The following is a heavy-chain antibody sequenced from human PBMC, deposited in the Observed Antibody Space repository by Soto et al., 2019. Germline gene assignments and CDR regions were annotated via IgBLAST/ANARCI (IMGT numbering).Heavy chain of an antibody. Sequence: SETLSLTCTVSGGSISSYYWSWIRQHPGKGLEWIGYIYYSGSTYYNPSLKSRVTISVDTSKNQFSLKLSSVTAADTAVYYCARDSLSPPQNYCSSTSCHITGAFDIWGQGTMVTVSS. CDR3: ARDSLSPPQNYCSSTSCHITGAFDI. CDR2: IYYSGST. CDR1: GGSISSYY. D-gene: IGHD2-2*01. V-gene: IGHV4-59*06. J-gene: IGHJ3*02.